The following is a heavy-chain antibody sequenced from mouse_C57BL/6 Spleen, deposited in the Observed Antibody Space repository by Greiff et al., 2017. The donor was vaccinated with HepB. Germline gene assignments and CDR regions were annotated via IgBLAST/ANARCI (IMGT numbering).Heavy chain of an antibody. V-gene: IGHV1-26*01. CDR2: INPNNGGT. CDR1: GYTFTDYY. CDR3: ARSGDHWYFDV. J-gene: IGHJ1*03. Sequence: EVQLQQSGPELVKPGASVKISCKASGYTFTDYYMNWVKQSHGKSLEWIGDINPNNGGTSYNQKFKGKATLTVDKSSSTAYMELRSLTSEDSAVYYCARSGDHWYFDVWGTGTTVTVSS.